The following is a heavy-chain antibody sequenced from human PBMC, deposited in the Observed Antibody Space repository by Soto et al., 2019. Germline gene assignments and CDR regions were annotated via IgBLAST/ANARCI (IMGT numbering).Heavy chain of an antibody. D-gene: IGHD3-3*01. CDR2: INSDGSST. J-gene: IGHJ6*02. V-gene: IGHV3-74*01. CDR3: ARDPSRYYDFWSGYYTHYGMDV. Sequence: EVQLVESGGGLVQPGGSLRLSCAASGFTFSSYWMHWVRQAPGKGLVWVSRINSDGSSTSYADSVKGRFTISRDNAKNTLYLQMNSLRAEDTAVYYCARDPSRYYDFWSGYYTHYGMDVWGQGTTVTVSS. CDR1: GFTFSSYW.